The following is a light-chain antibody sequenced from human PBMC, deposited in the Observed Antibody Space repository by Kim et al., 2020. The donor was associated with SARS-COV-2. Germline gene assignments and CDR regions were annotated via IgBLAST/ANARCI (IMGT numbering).Light chain of an antibody. CDR1: HSIRRNY. CDR3: QQYASAPVT. CDR2: GAS. V-gene: IGKV3-20*01. J-gene: IGKJ2*01. Sequence: LSPLETATLSCRASHSIRRNYLAFYPQKPAQAPRVLIYGASNRATGIPDRFSGSGSGTDFTLTISRLEPDDFAVYYCQQYASAPVTFGQGTKLEI.